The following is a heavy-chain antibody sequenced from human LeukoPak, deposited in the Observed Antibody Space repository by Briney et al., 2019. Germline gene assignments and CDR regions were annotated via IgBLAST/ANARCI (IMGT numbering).Heavy chain of an antibody. Sequence: KPSETLSLTCTVSGGSISSYYWSWIRQPPGKGQEWIGYIYYSGSTNYNPSLKSRVTISVDTSKNQFSLKLSSVTAADTAVYYCARSLARSGSADYWGQGTLVTVSS. V-gene: IGHV4-59*01. D-gene: IGHD3-3*01. CDR1: GGSISSYY. CDR3: ARSLARSGSADY. CDR2: IYYSGST. J-gene: IGHJ4*02.